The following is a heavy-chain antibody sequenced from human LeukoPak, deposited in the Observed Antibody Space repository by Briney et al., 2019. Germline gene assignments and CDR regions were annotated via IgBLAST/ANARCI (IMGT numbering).Heavy chain of an antibody. V-gene: IGHV3-7*01. CDR1: GFTFSSYW. Sequence: PGGSLRLSYAASGFTFSSYWMSWVRQAPGKGLEWVANIKHDGSEKYYVDSVKGRFTISRDNAKDSLYLQMNSLRAQDTAVYYCARANSLGYWGQGTLVTVSS. J-gene: IGHJ4*02. CDR3: ARANSLGY. CDR2: IKHDGSEK. D-gene: IGHD2/OR15-2a*01.